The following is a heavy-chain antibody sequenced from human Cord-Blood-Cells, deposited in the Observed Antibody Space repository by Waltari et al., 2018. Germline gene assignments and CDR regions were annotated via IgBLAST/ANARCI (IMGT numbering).Heavy chain of an antibody. D-gene: IGHD6-25*01. CDR3: ARGAPGFNWFDP. J-gene: IGHJ5*02. CDR1: GGTFSTYA. CDR2: IIPILGIA. V-gene: IGHV1-69*10. Sequence: QVQLVQSGAEVKKPGYSVKVSCKASGGTFSTYAIRWVQQAPGQGLEWMGGIIPILGIANYAQKFQGRVTITADKSTSTAYMELSSLRSEDTAVYYCARGAPGFNWFDPWGQGTLVTVSS.